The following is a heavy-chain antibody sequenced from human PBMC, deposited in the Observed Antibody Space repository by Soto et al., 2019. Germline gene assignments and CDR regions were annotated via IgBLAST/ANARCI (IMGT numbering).Heavy chain of an antibody. D-gene: IGHD3-3*01. Sequence: ASVKVSCKVSGYTLTELSMHWVRQAPGKGLEWLGGFDPEDGETIYAQKFQGRVTMTEDTSTDTAYMELSSLRSEDTAVYYCATSGYYDFWSGYYRWWRAPSYYYYYGMDVWGQGTTVTVSS. J-gene: IGHJ6*02. CDR3: ATSGYYDFWSGYYRWWRAPSYYYYYGMDV. V-gene: IGHV1-24*01. CDR1: GYTLTELS. CDR2: FDPEDGET.